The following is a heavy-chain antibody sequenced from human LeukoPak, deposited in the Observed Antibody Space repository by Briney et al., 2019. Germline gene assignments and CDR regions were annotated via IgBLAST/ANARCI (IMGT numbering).Heavy chain of an antibody. J-gene: IGHJ4*02. D-gene: IGHD6-19*01. CDR1: GGSISSSNW. Sequence: PSETLSLTCAVSGGSISSSNWWSWVRQPPGKGLEWIGEIYHSGSTNYNPSLKSRVTISVDKSKNQFSLKLSSVTAADTAVYYCARDPAKQWPYYFDYWGQGTLVTVSS. V-gene: IGHV4-4*02. CDR2: IYHSGST. CDR3: ARDPAKQWPYYFDY.